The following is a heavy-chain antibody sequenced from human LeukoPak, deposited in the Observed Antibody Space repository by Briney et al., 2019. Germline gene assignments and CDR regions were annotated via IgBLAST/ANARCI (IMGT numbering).Heavy chain of an antibody. CDR1: GYTFTSYG. CDR2: ISAYNGNT. J-gene: IGHJ4*02. D-gene: IGHD3-3*01. CDR3: ARAVFRFMEDGQEYLDY. V-gene: IGHV1-18*01. Sequence: GASVKVSCKASGYTFTSYGISWVRQAPGQGLEWMGWISAYNGNTSYAQKFQGRVTMSRDTSTSTVYMELRSLRSEDTAVYYCARAVFRFMEDGQEYLDYWGQGTLVTVSS.